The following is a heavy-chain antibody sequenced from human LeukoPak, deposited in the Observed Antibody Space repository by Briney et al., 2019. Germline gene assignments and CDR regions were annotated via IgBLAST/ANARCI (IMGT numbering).Heavy chain of an antibody. D-gene: IGHD3-3*01. CDR1: GGSISSYY. J-gene: IGHJ3*02. CDR3: ARDAGQLVTIFGVAPPAFDI. V-gene: IGHV4-59*01. CDR2: IYYSGST. Sequence: SQTLSLTCTVSGGSISSYYWSWIRQPPGKGLEWIGYIYYSGSTNYKPSLKSRVTISVDTSKNQFSLKLSSVTAADTAVYYCARDAGQLVTIFGVAPPAFDIWGQGTMVTVSS.